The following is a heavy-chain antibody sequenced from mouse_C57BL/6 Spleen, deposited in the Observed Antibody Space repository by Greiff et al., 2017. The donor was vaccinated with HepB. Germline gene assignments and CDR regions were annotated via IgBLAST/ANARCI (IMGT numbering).Heavy chain of an antibody. V-gene: IGHV2-2*01. Sequence: QVQLKESGPGLVQPSQSLSITCTVSGFSLTSYGVHWVRQSPGKGLEWLGVIWSGGSTDYNAAFISRLSISKDNSKSQVFFKMNSLQADDTAIYYCARRYGSSYGYAMDYWGQGTSVTVSS. J-gene: IGHJ4*01. CDR1: GFSLTSYG. D-gene: IGHD1-1*01. CDR2: IWSGGST. CDR3: ARRYGSSYGYAMDY.